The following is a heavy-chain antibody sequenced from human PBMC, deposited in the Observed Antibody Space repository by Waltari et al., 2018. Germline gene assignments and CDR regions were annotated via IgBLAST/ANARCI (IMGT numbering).Heavy chain of an antibody. Sequence: QVQLVQSGAEVKKPGASVKVSCKASGYTFTSYYMHWVRQAPGQGLEWMGIINPRGGSTSYAQKFQGRVTMTRDTSTSTVYMELSSLRSEDTAVYYCARSPYYDILTGDIPPGLDYWGQGTLVTVSS. J-gene: IGHJ4*02. CDR2: INPRGGST. D-gene: IGHD3-9*01. CDR3: ARSPYYDILTGDIPPGLDY. CDR1: GYTFTSYY. V-gene: IGHV1-46*01.